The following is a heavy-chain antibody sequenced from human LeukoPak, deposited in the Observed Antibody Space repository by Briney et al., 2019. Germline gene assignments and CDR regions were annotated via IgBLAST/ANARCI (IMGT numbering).Heavy chain of an antibody. CDR3: AKDGYVDFDWFESDTEIDY. CDR2: ISGSGGST. J-gene: IGHJ4*02. V-gene: IGHV3-23*01. D-gene: IGHD3-9*01. Sequence: GGSLRLSCAASGFTFSSYGMSWVRQAPGKGLEWVSAISGSGGSTYYADSVKGRFTISRDNSKNTLYLQMNSLRAEDTAVYYCAKDGYVDFDWFESDTEIDYWGQGTLVTVSS. CDR1: GFTFSSYG.